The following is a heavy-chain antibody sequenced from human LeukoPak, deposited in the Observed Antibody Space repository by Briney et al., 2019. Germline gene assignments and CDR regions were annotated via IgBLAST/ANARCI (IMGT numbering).Heavy chain of an antibody. CDR2: IRSNGINT. CDR3: AKDRPLKGGFDP. D-gene: IGHD3-16*01. V-gene: IGHV3-30*02. J-gene: IGHJ5*02. CDR1: GFSLTTYG. Sequence: GVSLGLSCEVSGFSLTTYGMLWVRQAPGKGLEWVAFIRSNGINTYYGDSVKGRFTISRDISKSTLYLQMNSLTTDDTALYFCAKDRPLKGGFDPWGQGSLVIVSS.